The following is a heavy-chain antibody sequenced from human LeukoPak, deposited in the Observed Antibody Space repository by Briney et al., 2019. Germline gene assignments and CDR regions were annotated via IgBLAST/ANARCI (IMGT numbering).Heavy chain of an antibody. CDR3: AKVLPLPITIFGPGWFDP. J-gene: IGHJ5*02. V-gene: IGHV3-53*01. Sequence: GGSLRLSCAASGFTVSSKHMTWVRQAPGKGLEWVSVIYSGGTTYYADSVKGRFTISRDNSKNTLYLQMNSLRAEDTAVYYCAKVLPLPITIFGPGWFDPWGQGTLVTVSS. D-gene: IGHD3-3*01. CDR1: GFTVSSKH. CDR2: IYSGGTT.